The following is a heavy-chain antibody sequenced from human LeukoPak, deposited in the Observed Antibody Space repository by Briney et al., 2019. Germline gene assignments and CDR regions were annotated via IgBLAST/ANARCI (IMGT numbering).Heavy chain of an antibody. Sequence: SETLSLTCTVSGGSISTYYWSWIRPPAGRGLEWIGRIHISGNTDYNPSPESRVTMSVHTSKNQFSLKLTSVTAADTAVYYCAREGSMAARPFVSIDYWGQGTLVTVSS. V-gene: IGHV4-4*07. CDR1: GGSISTYY. CDR3: AREGSMAARPFVSIDY. J-gene: IGHJ4*02. D-gene: IGHD6-6*01. CDR2: IHISGNT.